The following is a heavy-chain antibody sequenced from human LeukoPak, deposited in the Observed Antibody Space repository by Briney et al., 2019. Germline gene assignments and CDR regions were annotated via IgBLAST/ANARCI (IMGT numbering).Heavy chain of an antibody. J-gene: IGHJ3*02. CDR1: GYIFTTYY. D-gene: IGHD6-13*01. CDR3: ARDGIGEVGTAFDI. Sequence: ASVKVSCKASGYIFTTYYIHWVRQAPGQGLEWMGIISPSGGSTSYAQNFQGRVSMTRDMPTSTVYMELSSLRSEDTAVYYCARDGIGEVGTAFDIWGQGTMVPVSS. CDR2: ISPSGGST. V-gene: IGHV1-46*01.